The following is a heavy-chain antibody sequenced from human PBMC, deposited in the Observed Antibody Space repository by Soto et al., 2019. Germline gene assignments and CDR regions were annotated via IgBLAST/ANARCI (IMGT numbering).Heavy chain of an antibody. CDR2: ISSSSSYI. V-gene: IGHV3-21*01. J-gene: IGHJ6*02. D-gene: IGHD3-3*01. Sequence: SRILACAASGFTFTSYSMNRVSQDPGKGLEWVSSISSSSSYIYYADSVKGRFTTSRDNAKNSRYLQMNSRRAEDTAVYYCARHRRFLEWLFSATYYGMDVWGQGTTVTVSS. CDR3: ARHRRFLEWLFSATYYGMDV. CDR1: GFTFTSYS.